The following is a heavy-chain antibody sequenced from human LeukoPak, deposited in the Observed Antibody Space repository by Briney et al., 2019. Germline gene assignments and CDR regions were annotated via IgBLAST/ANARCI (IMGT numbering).Heavy chain of an antibody. CDR3: ARDRNDYGDYYYYYYYMDV. CDR1: GFTFSSYE. J-gene: IGHJ6*03. CDR2: ISSSGSTI. V-gene: IGHV3-48*03. Sequence: GGSLRLSCAASGFTFSSYEMNWVRQAPGKGLEWVSYISSSGSTIYYADSVEGRFTISRDNAKNSLYLQMNSLRAEDTAVYYCARDRNDYGDYYYYYYYMDVWGKGTTVTVSS. D-gene: IGHD4-17*01.